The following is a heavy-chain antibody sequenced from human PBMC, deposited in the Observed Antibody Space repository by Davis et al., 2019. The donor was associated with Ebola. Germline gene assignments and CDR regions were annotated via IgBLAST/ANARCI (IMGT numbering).Heavy chain of an antibody. V-gene: IGHV1-8*01. J-gene: IGHJ5*02. D-gene: IGHD4-17*01. CDR1: EYSFISYD. CDR3: ARGLIRRNWFDP. Sequence: ASVKVSCKASEYSFISYDITWVRQATGQGLEWMGWMSPNSGNTGYAQKFQGRVTMTRNTSISTAYMELSSLRSEDTAVYYCARGLIRRNWFDPWGQGTLITVSS. CDR2: MSPNSGNT.